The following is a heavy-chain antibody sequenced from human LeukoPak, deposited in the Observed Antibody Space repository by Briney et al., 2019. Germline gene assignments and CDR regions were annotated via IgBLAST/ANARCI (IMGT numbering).Heavy chain of an antibody. Sequence: GGSLRLSCAASGFTFSSYGMHWVRQAPGKGLEWVAVIWYDGSNKYYADSVKGRFTISRDNSKNTLYLQMNSLRAEDTVVYYFARGVTTYYYDSSGYYPVYWGESTLVTVSS. CDR3: ARGVTTYYYDSSGYYPVY. CDR1: GFTFSSYG. J-gene: IGHJ1*01. CDR2: IWYDGSNK. V-gene: IGHV3-33*01. D-gene: IGHD3-22*01.